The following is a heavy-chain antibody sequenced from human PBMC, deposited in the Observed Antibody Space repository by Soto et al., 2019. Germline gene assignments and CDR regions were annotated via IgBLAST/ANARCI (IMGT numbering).Heavy chain of an antibody. CDR2: IYYTGST. CDR3: ARAVSGSVAFDI. J-gene: IGHJ3*02. D-gene: IGHD6-19*01. V-gene: IGHV4-59*01. CDR1: GGSISTYY. Sequence: SETLSLTCTVSGGSISTYYWSWIRQPPGKGLEWIGYIYYTGSTKYNPSLKSRVTVSVDTSKNQFSLKLSSVTSADTAVYSGARAVSGSVAFDIWGQGTMVTVSS.